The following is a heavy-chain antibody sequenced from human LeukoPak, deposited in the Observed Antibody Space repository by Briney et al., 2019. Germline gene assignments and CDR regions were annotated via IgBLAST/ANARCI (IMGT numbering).Heavy chain of an antibody. Sequence: ASVKVSCKASGYTFTNYDINWVRQATGQGLEWMGWINPNSGGTNYAQKFQGRVTMTRDTSISTAYMELSRLRSDDTAVYYCARVGAVADPYYYMDVWGEGTTVTVSS. CDR2: INPNSGGT. D-gene: IGHD6-19*01. J-gene: IGHJ6*03. CDR1: GYTFTNYD. V-gene: IGHV1-2*02. CDR3: ARVGAVADPYYYMDV.